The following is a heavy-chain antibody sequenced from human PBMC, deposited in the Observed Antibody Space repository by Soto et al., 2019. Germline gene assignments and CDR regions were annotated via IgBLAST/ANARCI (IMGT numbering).Heavy chain of an antibody. CDR2: ISGSGGST. D-gene: IGHD6-19*01. CDR1: GFTFSSYA. J-gene: IGHJ4*02. Sequence: PGGSLRLSCAASGFTFSSYAMSWVRQAPGKGLEWVSAISGSGGSTYYADSVKGRFTISRDNSKNTLYLQMNSLRAEDTAVYYCAKARASGYSSGWYYLDYWGQGTLVTVSS. V-gene: IGHV3-23*01. CDR3: AKARASGYSSGWYYLDY.